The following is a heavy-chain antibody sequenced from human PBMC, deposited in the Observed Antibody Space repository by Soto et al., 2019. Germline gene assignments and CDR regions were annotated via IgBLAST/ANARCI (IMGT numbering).Heavy chain of an antibody. CDR3: ATGGVVVVPAAPPSYNWFDS. CDR1: GYTLTELS. CDR2: VDPEDGET. V-gene: IGHV1-24*01. Sequence: QVQLVQSGAEVKKPGASVKVSCKVSGYTLTELSMHWVRQAPGKGLEWMGGVDPEDGETIYAQKFQGRVTMTEDTSTGTAYLVLSSVGSEDTAVYYCATGGVVVVPAAPPSYNWFDSWGQGTLVTVSS. J-gene: IGHJ5*01. D-gene: IGHD2-2*01.